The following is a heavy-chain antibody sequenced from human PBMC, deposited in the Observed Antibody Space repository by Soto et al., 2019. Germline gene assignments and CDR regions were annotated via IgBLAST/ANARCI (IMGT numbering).Heavy chain of an antibody. CDR2: IYPGDSDT. D-gene: IGHD3-10*01. CDR1: GYSFTSYW. CDR3: ARSNYYGSGSYYKNWFDP. Sequence: PGESLKISCKASGYSFTSYWIGWVRQMPGKGLEWMGIIYPGDSDTRYSPSFQGQVTISADKSISTAYLQWSSLKASDTAMYYCARSNYYGSGSYYKNWFDPWGQGTLVTVS. J-gene: IGHJ5*02. V-gene: IGHV5-51*01.